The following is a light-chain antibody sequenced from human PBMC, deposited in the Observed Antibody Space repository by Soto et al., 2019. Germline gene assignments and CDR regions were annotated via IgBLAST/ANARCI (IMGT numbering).Light chain of an antibody. V-gene: IGKV3-15*01. CDR3: QQYSNWPQWT. CDR2: GAS. Sequence: EIVMTQSPATLSVSPGERATLSCRASQSVSSNLAWYQQKPGQAPRLIIYGASTRATGVPARFSGSGSGTAFTLTITSLQSEDFAVYYCQQYSNWPQWTFGQGTKVEIK. J-gene: IGKJ1*01. CDR1: QSVSSN.